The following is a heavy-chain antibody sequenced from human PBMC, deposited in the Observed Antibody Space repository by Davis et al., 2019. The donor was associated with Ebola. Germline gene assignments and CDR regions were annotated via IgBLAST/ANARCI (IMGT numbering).Heavy chain of an antibody. Sequence: ASVKVSCKASGYTFTSYAMHWVRQAPGQRLEWMGWINAGNGNTKYSQKFQGRVTITRDTSASTAYMELSSLRSEDTAVYYCASQVGATKHYYYGMDVWGQGTTVTVSS. CDR3: ASQVGATKHYYYGMDV. D-gene: IGHD1-26*01. CDR1: GYTFTSYA. CDR2: INAGNGNT. V-gene: IGHV1-3*01. J-gene: IGHJ6*02.